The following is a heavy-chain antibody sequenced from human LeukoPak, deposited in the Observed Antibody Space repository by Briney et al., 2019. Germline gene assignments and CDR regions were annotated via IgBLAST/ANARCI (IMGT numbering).Heavy chain of an antibody. CDR1: GFTFSTYA. D-gene: IGHD5-24*01. V-gene: IGHV3-64*01. CDR3: ARDGGWLQFFDY. CDR2: ISTNGGGT. Sequence: TGGSLRLSCAASGFTFSTYAMHWVRQTPGKGLEYVSAISTNGGGTYYANSVKGRFTISRDNSKNTLYLQMGSLRAEDMAVYYCARDGGWLQFFDYWGQGTLVTVSS. J-gene: IGHJ4*02.